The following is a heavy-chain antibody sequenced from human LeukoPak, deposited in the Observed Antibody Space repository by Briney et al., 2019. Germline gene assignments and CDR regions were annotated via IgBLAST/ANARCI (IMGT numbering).Heavy chain of an antibody. CDR2: ISSGGSTI. D-gene: IGHD6-6*01. CDR3: ARNDYTSSSYTY. V-gene: IGHV3-48*03. J-gene: IGHJ4*02. Sequence: GGSLRLSCAASGFTFSNYEMNWVRKAPGKGLEWVSYISSGGSTIIYADSVKGRFTISRDNAKNSLYLQMNGLRAEDTAVYYCARNDYTSSSYTYWGQGTLVTVSS. CDR1: GFTFSNYE.